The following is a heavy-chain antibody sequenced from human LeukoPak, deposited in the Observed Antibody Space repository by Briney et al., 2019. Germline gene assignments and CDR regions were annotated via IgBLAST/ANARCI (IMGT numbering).Heavy chain of an antibody. CDR1: GGSFSGYY. D-gene: IGHD2-2*02. Sequence: KASETLSLTCAVYGGSFSGYYWSWIRQPPGKGLEWIGEINHSGSTNYNPSLKSRVTISVDTSKNQFSLKLSSVTAADTAVYYCARQGKYCSSTSCYRGYYYYYYMDVWGKGTTVTVSS. V-gene: IGHV4-34*01. CDR3: ARQGKYCSSTSCYRGYYYYYYMDV. J-gene: IGHJ6*03. CDR2: INHSGST.